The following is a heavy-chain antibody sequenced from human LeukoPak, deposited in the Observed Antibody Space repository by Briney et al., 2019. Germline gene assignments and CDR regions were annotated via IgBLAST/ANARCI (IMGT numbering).Heavy chain of an antibody. CDR1: GGSISSYY. V-gene: IGHV4-59*01. CDR2: IYYSGST. CDR3: ARGLDSSGYYPLDYYYGMDV. J-gene: IGHJ6*02. D-gene: IGHD3-22*01. Sequence: SETLSLTCTVSGGSISSYYWGWIRQPPGKGLEWIGYIYYSGSTNYNPSLKSRVTISVDTSKNQFSLKLSSVTAADTAVYYCARGLDSSGYYPLDYYYGMDVWGQGTTVTVSS.